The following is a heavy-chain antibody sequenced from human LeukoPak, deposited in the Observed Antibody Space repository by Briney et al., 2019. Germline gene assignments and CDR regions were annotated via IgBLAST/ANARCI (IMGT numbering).Heavy chain of an antibody. J-gene: IGHJ4*02. CDR2: IYHSGST. Sequence: SGTLSLTCAVSGGSISSSNWWSWVRQPPGKGLEWIGEIYHSGSTNYNPSLKSRVTISVDKSKNQFSLKLSSVTAADTAVYYCAREHYYDSSGYYGFDYWGQGTLVTVSS. CDR1: GGSISSSNW. V-gene: IGHV4-4*02. CDR3: AREHYYDSSGYYGFDY. D-gene: IGHD3-22*01.